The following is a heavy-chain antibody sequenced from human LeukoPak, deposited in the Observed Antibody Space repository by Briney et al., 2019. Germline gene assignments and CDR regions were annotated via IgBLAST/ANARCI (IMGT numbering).Heavy chain of an antibody. D-gene: IGHD3-16*01. CDR1: GGSISSYY. V-gene: IGHV4-4*09. CDR2: IYTSGST. J-gene: IGHJ6*03. CDR3: ASTYHYYYMDV. Sequence: PSETLSLTCTVSGGSISSYYWSWIRQPPGKGLEWIGYIYTSGSTNYNPSLKSRVTISVDTSKNQFSLELSSVTAADTAVYYCASTYHYYYMDVWGKGTTVTVSS.